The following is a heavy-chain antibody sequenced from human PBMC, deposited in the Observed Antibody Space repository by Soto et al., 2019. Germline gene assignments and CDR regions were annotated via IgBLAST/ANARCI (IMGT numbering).Heavy chain of an antibody. D-gene: IGHD2-15*01. CDR3: ARVAVAARPRWYNWFDP. J-gene: IGHJ5*02. CDR1: GYTFTDYD. V-gene: IGHV1-8*01. Sequence: QEQLVQSGAEVKKPGASMKVSCMTSGYTFTDYDINWVRQATGQGLEWIGWMNPNSGETGYAQKFQGRVTMTRSISLSTAYLELSSLTSDDTAVYYCARVAVAARPRWYNWFDPCGQGNLVTVSS. CDR2: MNPNSGET.